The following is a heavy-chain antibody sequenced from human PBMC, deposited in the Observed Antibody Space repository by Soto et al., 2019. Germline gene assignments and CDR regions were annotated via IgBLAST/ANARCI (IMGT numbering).Heavy chain of an antibody. CDR3: EKDIEAAGNLEIDY. V-gene: IGHV3-43*01. D-gene: IGHD6-13*01. CDR2: ISWDGGST. Sequence: PGGSLRLSCAASGFTFDDYTMHWVRQAPGKGLEWVSLISWDGGSTYYADSVKGRFTISRDNSKNSLYLQMNSLRTEDTDLYYCEKDIEAAGNLEIDYWGQGTLVTVSS. CDR1: GFTFDDYT. J-gene: IGHJ4*02.